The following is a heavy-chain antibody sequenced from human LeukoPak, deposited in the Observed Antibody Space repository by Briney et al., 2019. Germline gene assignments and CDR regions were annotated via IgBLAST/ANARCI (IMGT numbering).Heavy chain of an antibody. D-gene: IGHD5-18*01. CDR2: ISSSSYI. V-gene: IGHV3-21*01. CDR3: ARGLPFDY. CDR1: GFTFSSYS. Sequence: GESLRLSCAASGFTFSSYSMNWVRQAPGKGLEWVSSISSSSYIYYADSVKGRFTISRDNAKNSLYLQMNSLRAEDTAVYYRARGLPFDYWGQGTLVTVSS. J-gene: IGHJ4*02.